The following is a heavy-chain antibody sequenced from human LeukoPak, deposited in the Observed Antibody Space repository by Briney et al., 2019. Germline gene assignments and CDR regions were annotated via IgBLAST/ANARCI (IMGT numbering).Heavy chain of an antibody. Sequence: GGSLRPSCAASGFTFSSYAMHWVRQAPGKGLEWVAVISYDGSNKYYADSVKGRFTISRDNSKNTLYLQMNSLRAEDTAVYYCARRGFDYWGQGTLVTVSS. V-gene: IGHV3-30-3*01. CDR3: ARRGFDY. D-gene: IGHD3-10*01. J-gene: IGHJ4*02. CDR2: ISYDGSNK. CDR1: GFTFSSYA.